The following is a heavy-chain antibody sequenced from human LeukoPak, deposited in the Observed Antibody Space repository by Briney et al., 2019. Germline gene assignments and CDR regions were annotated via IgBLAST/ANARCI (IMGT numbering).Heavy chain of an antibody. CDR1: GGSFSGYY. D-gene: IGHD3-22*01. J-gene: IGHJ4*02. CDR3: ARDRSYYSDSGTAY. Sequence: SETLSLTCAVYGGSFSGYYWSWIRQPPGKGLDWIGRIYTTGNTNYNPSLWRRVTISVDTSKNQFSLRLNSVTAADTAVYFCARDRSYYSDSGTAYWGQGILVTVSS. V-gene: IGHV4-34*01. CDR2: IYTTGNT.